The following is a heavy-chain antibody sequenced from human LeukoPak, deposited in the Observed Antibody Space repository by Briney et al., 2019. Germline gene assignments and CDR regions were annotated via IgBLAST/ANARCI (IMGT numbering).Heavy chain of an antibody. D-gene: IGHD3-10*01. J-gene: IGHJ5*02. Sequence: PSETLSLTCTVSGGSISSYYWSWIRQPPGKGLEWIGEINHSGSTNYNPSLKSRVTISVDTSKNQFSLKLTSVTAADTAVYYCAGKRGSATGFSFDPWGQGTLVTVSS. CDR3: AGKRGSATGFSFDP. V-gene: IGHV4-34*01. CDR1: GGSISSYY. CDR2: INHSGST.